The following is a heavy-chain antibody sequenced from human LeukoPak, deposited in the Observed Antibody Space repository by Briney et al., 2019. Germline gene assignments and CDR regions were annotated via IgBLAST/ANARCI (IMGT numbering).Heavy chain of an antibody. D-gene: IGHD6-13*01. CDR3: ARAPRGSCSWYHFDY. CDR2: ISYDGSNK. V-gene: IGHV3-30*04. Sequence: PGRSLRLSCAATGCTYINYAMHGVRQAPGKGLEWVAVISYDGSNKYYADSVKGRFTISRDNSKNTPYLQMNSLRAEDTAVYYCARAPRGSCSWYHFDYWGQGTLVTVSS. CDR1: GCTYINYA. J-gene: IGHJ4*02.